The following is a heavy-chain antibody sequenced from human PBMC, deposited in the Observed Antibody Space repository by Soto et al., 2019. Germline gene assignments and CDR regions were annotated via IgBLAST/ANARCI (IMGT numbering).Heavy chain of an antibody. CDR3: ARDHGGQSGTCIIHN. J-gene: IGHJ4*02. Sequence: AGGSLRLSCAASGFTLTMYAMSGVRQAPERGLEWVSAISGDGGSTHYADSVKGRFTISRDNSKNTLYLQMKSLRAEDTAVYYCARDHGGQSGTCIIHNWGQGPLVTLSS. CDR1: GFTLTMYA. D-gene: IGHD3-16*01. V-gene: IGHV3-23*01. CDR2: ISGDGGST.